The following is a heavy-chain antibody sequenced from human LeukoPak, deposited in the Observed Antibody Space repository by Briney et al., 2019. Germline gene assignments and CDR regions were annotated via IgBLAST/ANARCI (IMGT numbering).Heavy chain of an antibody. CDR2: ISYDGSNK. V-gene: IGHV3-30*03. Sequence: PGGSLRLSCSAPGFPFSNYGMHWVRQAPGKGLEWVAAISYDGSNKYYAASVKGRFTISRDNSKNTLYPQMNSLRAEDTAVYYCARAIRAYGSGSYCLVDYWGQGTLVTVSS. D-gene: IGHD3-10*01. J-gene: IGHJ4*02. CDR1: GFPFSNYG. CDR3: ARAIRAYGSGSYCLVDY.